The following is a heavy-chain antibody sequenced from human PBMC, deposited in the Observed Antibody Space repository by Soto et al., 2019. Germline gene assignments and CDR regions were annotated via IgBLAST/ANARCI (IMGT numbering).Heavy chain of an antibody. J-gene: IGHJ6*02. D-gene: IGHD2-8*01. CDR2: VHHRGTT. Sequence: KTSETLSLTCAVSGASISSSNWWHWVRQPPEKGLEWIGEVHHRGTTNYNPSLKSRVAISVDKSKNQFPLRLSFVTAADTALYYCARYANDYYSGIDVWGQGTTVTVSS. V-gene: IGHV4-4*02. CDR1: GASISSSNW. CDR3: ARYANDYYSGIDV.